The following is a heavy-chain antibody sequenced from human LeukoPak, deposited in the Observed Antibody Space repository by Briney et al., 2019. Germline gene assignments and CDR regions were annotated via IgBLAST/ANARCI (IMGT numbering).Heavy chain of an antibody. V-gene: IGHV4-4*07. J-gene: IGHJ6*03. CDR3: AREDSGSYYNFYYFYMDV. Sequence: SETLSLTCSVSGGSFSNHFWSWVRQPAGKGLEWIGRIYPSGNTNYNPSLKRRVTLSVDTSKTQFYLSLSSVTAAETAVYYCAREDSGSYYNFYYFYMDVWGKGTTVTISS. CDR1: GGSFSNHF. D-gene: IGHD3-10*01. CDR2: IYPSGNT.